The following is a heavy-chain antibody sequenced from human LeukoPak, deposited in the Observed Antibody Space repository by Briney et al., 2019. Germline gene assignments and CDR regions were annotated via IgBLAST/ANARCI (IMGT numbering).Heavy chain of an antibody. D-gene: IGHD2-21*01. Sequence: PGGSLRPSCAASGFTFSSYAMSWVRQAPGKGLEWVSAISGSGGSTYYADSVKGRFTISRDNSKNTLYLQMNSLRAEDTAVYYCAKVLGDLSSYYYGMDVWGQGTTVTVSS. CDR3: AKVLGDLSSYYYGMDV. CDR2: ISGSGGST. V-gene: IGHV3-23*01. J-gene: IGHJ6*02. CDR1: GFTFSSYA.